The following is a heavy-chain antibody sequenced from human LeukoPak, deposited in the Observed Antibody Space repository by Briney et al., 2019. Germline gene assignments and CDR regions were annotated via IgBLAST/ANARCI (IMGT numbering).Heavy chain of an antibody. CDR2: IYHSGST. V-gene: IGHV4-34*01. CDR1: GGSFSGYY. CDR3: ARSALGSYGY. Sequence: PSETLSLTCTVCGGSFSGYYWRYIRQPPGKGLEWIGEIYHSGSTNYNPSLKSRVTISVDKSKNQFSLKLSSVTAADTAVYYCARSALGSYGYWGQGTLVTVSS. D-gene: IGHD1-26*01. J-gene: IGHJ4*02.